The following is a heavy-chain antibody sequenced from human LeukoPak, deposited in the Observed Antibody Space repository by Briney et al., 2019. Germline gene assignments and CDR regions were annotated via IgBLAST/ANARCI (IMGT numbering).Heavy chain of an antibody. CDR2: IKQDGSET. V-gene: IGHV3-7*01. CDR1: GFSFTNYW. Sequence: GSLRLSCAASGFSFTNYWMGWVRQAPGKGLEYVGNIKQDGSETYYVDSLRGRFTISRDNAKNSLYLQMSSLRVEDTAVYYCVRDDRSDSGYYYDNYWGQGTLVTVSS. D-gene: IGHD3-16*01. J-gene: IGHJ4*02. CDR3: VRDDRSDSGYYYDNY.